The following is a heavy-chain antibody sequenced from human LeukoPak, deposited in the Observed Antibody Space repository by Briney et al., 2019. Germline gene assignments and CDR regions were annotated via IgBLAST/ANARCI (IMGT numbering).Heavy chain of an antibody. Sequence: SETLSLTCAVSGYSISSGYYWGWIRQPPGKGLEWIGSIYHSGNTYYNPSLKSRVTISVDTSKNQFSLKLSSVTAADTAVYYCARGYDYVWGSYRRNYYCHMDVWGKGTTVTVSS. CDR1: GYSISSGYY. CDR2: IYHSGNT. CDR3: ARGYDYVWGSYRRNYYCHMDV. D-gene: IGHD3-16*02. V-gene: IGHV4-38-2*01. J-gene: IGHJ6*03.